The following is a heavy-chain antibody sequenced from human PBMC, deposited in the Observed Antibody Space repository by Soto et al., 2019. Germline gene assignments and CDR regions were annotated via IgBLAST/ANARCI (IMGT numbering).Heavy chain of an antibody. Sequence: ETLSLTCTVSGGSISSSSYYWGWIRQPPGKGLEWIGSIYYSGSTYYNPSLKSRVTISVDTSKNQFSLKLSSVTAADTAVYYCASLVGATTDYWGQGTLVTVSS. V-gene: IGHV4-39*01. J-gene: IGHJ4*02. CDR2: IYYSGST. D-gene: IGHD1-26*01. CDR1: GGSISSSSYY. CDR3: ASLVGATTDY.